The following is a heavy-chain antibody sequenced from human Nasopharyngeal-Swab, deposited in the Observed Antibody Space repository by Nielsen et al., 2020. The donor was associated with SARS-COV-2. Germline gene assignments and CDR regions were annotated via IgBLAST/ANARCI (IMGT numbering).Heavy chain of an antibody. CDR1: GFSFTNYA. Sequence: GESLKISCAASGFSFTNYAMYWVRQATGKGLEWVSAVGIPGDTYYAGSVKGRFTISREDAKNSLYLQMNNLRAADTAVYYCARGSPYCSRKACYDHFDYWGQGGLVTVSS. D-gene: IGHD2-2*01. CDR3: ARGSPYCSRKACYDHFDY. J-gene: IGHJ4*02. V-gene: IGHV3-13*01. CDR2: VGIPGDT.